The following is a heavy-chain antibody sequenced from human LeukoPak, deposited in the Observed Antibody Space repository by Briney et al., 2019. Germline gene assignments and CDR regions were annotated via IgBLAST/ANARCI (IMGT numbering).Heavy chain of an antibody. D-gene: IGHD2-2*02. V-gene: IGHV4-34*01. CDR1: GGSFSGYY. J-gene: IGHJ4*02. CDR2: INHSGST. CDR3: ASNLYCSSTSCYTGGTFDY. Sequence: SETLSLTCAVYGGSFSGYYWSWIRQPPGKGLEWIGEINHSGSTNYNPSLKSRVTISVDTSKNQFSLKLSSVTAADTAVYYCASNLYCSSTSCYTGGTFDYWGQGTLVTVSS.